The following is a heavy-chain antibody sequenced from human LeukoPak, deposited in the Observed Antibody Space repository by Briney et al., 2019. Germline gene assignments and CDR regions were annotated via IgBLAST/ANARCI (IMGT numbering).Heavy chain of an antibody. V-gene: IGHV4-59*01. D-gene: IGHD1-26*01. CDR3: ARGGWEPDLGYYYGMDV. CDR2: IYYSGST. J-gene: IGHJ6*02. CDR1: GGSISSYY. Sequence: PSETLSLTCTVSGGSISSYYWSWIRQPPGKGLEWIGYIYYSGSTNYNPSLKSRVTISVDTSKNQFSLKLSSVTAADTAVYYCARGGWEPDLGYYYGMDVWGQGTTVTVSS.